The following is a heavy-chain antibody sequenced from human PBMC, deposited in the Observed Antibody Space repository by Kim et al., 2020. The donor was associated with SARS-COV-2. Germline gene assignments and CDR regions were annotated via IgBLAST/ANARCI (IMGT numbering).Heavy chain of an antibody. CDR3: AKDLGANCNSSIWGCFQH. D-gene: IGHD6-13*01. V-gene: IGHV3-23*01. CDR2: ISGSGDSA. CDR1: GFSFSNYV. Sequence: GGSLRLSCAASGFSFSNYVISWVRQAPGKGLEWVSGISGSGDSASYADSVKGRFTISRDKSKKTVTLQMNSLRAGDTAIYYCAKDLGANCNSSIWGCFQHWGPGTLVTVSS. J-gene: IGHJ1*01.